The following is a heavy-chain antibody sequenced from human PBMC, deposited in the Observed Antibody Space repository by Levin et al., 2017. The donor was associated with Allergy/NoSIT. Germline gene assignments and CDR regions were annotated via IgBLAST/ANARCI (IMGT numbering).Heavy chain of an antibody. V-gene: IGHV3-30-3*01. CDR2: ISYDGNFR. CDR3: LRSAPGYTPTYPFDY. CDR1: GFTVSSYP. D-gene: IGHD5-18*01. Sequence: GGSLRLSCAASGFTVSSYPIHWVRQAPGKGLEWVAIISYDGNFRYYADSVKGRFTISRDNSKNTLYLQMSSLSAEDTAVYYCLRSAPGYTPTYPFDYWGQGALVTVSS. J-gene: IGHJ4*01.